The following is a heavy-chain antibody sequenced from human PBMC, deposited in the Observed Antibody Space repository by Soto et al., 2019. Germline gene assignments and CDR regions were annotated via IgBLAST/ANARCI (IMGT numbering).Heavy chain of an antibody. CDR3: AKDRALENQTPYGMDV. V-gene: IGHV3-23*01. CDR2: ISGRGDHR. D-gene: IGHD2-2*01. J-gene: IGHJ6*02. CDR1: PITVYNFAA. Sequence: VQLLESGGGLGQPGGSLRLSCVASPITVYNFAAMSWVRQTPERGLEWVSTISGRGDHRYYADSVKGRFTISRDNSKNRLYLQMDGLRVDDTAVYYCAKDRALENQTPYGMDVWGQGTTVTV.